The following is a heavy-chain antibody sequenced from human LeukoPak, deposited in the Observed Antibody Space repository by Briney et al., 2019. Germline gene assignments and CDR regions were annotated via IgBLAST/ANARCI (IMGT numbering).Heavy chain of an antibody. CDR3: ARATDFWSGPHGYFDY. J-gene: IGHJ4*02. CDR2: IYYSGST. D-gene: IGHD3-3*01. Sequence: PSETLSLTCTVSGGSISSYYWTWIRQPPGKGLEWIGFIYYSGSTNYNPSLKSRVTISVDTSKNQFSLKLSSVTAADTAVYYCARATDFWSGPHGYFDYWGQGTLVTVSS. V-gene: IGHV4-59*01. CDR1: GGSISSYY.